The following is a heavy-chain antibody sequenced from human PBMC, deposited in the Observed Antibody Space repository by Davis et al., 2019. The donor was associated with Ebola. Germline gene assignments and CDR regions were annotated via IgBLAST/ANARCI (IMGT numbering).Heavy chain of an antibody. CDR1: GGSISSYY. CDR2: IYYSGST. CDR3: ARSAAQYFYDGSNYHSTAGTDFDY. V-gene: IGHV4-59*01. J-gene: IGHJ4*02. D-gene: IGHD3-22*01. Sequence: MPSETLSLTCTVSGGSISSYYWSWIRQPPGKGLEWIGYIYYSGSTNYNPSLKSRVTISVDTSKNEFSLKLTSLTAADTAVYYCARSAAQYFYDGSNYHSTAGTDFDYWGQGTLVTVSS.